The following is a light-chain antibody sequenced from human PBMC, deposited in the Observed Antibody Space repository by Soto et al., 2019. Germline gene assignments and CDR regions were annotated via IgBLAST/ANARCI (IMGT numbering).Light chain of an antibody. V-gene: IGKV3-20*01. CDR1: QSVSSSY. CDR3: QQYGSSSP. Sequence: EIVLTQSPGTLSLSPGERATLSCRASQSVSSSYLAWYQQKPGQAPRLLIYSASSRATGIPDRFSGGGSGTDFTPTISRLEPEDFAVYYCQQYGSSSPFAGGTKVEIK. CDR2: SAS. J-gene: IGKJ4*01.